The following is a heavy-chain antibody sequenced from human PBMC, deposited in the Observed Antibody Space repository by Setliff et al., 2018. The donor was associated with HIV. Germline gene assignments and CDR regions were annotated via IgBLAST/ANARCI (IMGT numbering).Heavy chain of an antibody. D-gene: IGHD4-17*01. CDR2: IYTTGST. Sequence: SETLSLTCTVSGGSISSGSHYWSWIRQPAGKGLEWIGHIYTTGSTNYNPPLKGRVTISGDTSKNQFSLKLSSVTAADTAVYYCARGNDYGGSYYFDYWGQGTQVTVSS. CDR1: GGSISSGSHY. J-gene: IGHJ4*02. V-gene: IGHV4-61*09. CDR3: ARGNDYGGSYYFDY.